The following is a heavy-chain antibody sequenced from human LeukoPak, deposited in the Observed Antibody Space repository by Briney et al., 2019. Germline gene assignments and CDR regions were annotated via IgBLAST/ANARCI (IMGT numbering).Heavy chain of an antibody. CDR1: GGSISSYY. Sequence: SETLSLTCTVSGGSISSYYWSWIRQPPGKGLEWIGYIYYSGSTNYNPSLKSRVTISVDTSKNQFSLKLSSVTAADTAVYYCARFLYYYDSSGYYYYYGVDVWGQGTTVTVSS. J-gene: IGHJ6*02. D-gene: IGHD3-22*01. V-gene: IGHV4-59*01. CDR2: IYYSGST. CDR3: ARFLYYYDSSGYYYYYGVDV.